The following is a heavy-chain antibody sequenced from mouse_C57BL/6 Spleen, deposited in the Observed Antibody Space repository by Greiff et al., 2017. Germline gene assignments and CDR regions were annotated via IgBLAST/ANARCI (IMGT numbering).Heavy chain of an antibody. CDR3: ARLYDYDGFDY. CDR2: IWSGGST. V-gene: IGHV2-2*01. D-gene: IGHD2-4*01. J-gene: IGHJ2*01. Sequence: VMLVESGPGLVQPSQSLSITCTVSGFSLTSYGVHWVRQSPGKGLEWLGVIWSGGSTDYNAAFISRLSISKDNSKSQVFFKMNSLQADDTAIYYCARLYDYDGFDYWGQGTTLTVSS. CDR1: GFSLTSYG.